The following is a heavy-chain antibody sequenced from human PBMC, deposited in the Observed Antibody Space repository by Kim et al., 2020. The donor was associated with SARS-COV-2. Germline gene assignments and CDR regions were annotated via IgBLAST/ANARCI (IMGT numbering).Heavy chain of an antibody. Sequence: GGSLRLSCAASRFTFSTFAMSWVRQAPGKGLEWVSSISINGVSTYYADSVRGRFTISRDNSKNTLYLQMDSLRAEDTAIYYCAKNEGFYYYYGMDVWGQGTTVTVSS. V-gene: IGHV3-23*01. CDR1: RFTFSTFA. CDR2: ISINGVST. CDR3: AKNEGFYYYYGMDV. J-gene: IGHJ6*02.